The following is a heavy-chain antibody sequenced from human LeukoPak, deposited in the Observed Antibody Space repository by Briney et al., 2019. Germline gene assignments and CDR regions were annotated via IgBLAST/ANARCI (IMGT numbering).Heavy chain of an antibody. J-gene: IGHJ3*02. Sequence: GGSLRLSCAASGFTFSNAWMSWVRQAPGKGLEWVGRIKSKTDGGTTDYAAPVKGRFTISRDDSKNTLYLQMNSLKTEDTAVYYCTTASREMVTGAFDIWGQGTMVTVSS. D-gene: IGHD5-24*01. CDR3: TTASREMVTGAFDI. CDR2: IKSKTDGGTT. CDR1: GFTFSNAW. V-gene: IGHV3-15*01.